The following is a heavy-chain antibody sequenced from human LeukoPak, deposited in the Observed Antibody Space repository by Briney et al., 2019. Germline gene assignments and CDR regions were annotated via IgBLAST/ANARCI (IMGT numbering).Heavy chain of an antibody. CDR3: ARDIVGQENWFDP. J-gene: IGHJ5*02. V-gene: IGHV4-38-2*02. D-gene: IGHD1-26*01. CDR1: GYSISSGYY. Sequence: SETLSLTCTVSGYSISSGYYWGWIRQPPGKGLEWIGSIYHSGSTYYNPSLKSRVTISVDTSKNQFSLKLSSVTAADTAVYYCARDIVGQENWFDPWGQGTLVTVSS. CDR2: IYHSGST.